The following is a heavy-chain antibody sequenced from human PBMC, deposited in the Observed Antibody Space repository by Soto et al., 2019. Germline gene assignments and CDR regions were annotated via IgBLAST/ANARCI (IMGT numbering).Heavy chain of an antibody. D-gene: IGHD1-7*01. V-gene: IGHV3-53*01. CDR3: ARDQLLSY. J-gene: IGHJ4*02. CDR2: IYSGGST. CDR1: GFTVSSNY. Sequence: EVQLVESGGGLNQPGRSLRLSCAASGFTVSSNYMSWVRQAPGKGLEWVSVIYSGGSTYYADSVKGRFTISRDNSKNTLYLQMNSLRSEDTAVYYCARDQLLSYWGQGTLVTVSS.